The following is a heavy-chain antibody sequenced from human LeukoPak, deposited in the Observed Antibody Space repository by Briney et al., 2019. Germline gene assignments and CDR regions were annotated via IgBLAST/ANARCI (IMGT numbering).Heavy chain of an antibody. D-gene: IGHD3-10*01. CDR3: ARNHYRDYGSFDP. J-gene: IGHJ5*02. CDR2: IYYSGST. CDR1: GGSFSGYY. Sequence: PSETLSRTCAVYGGSFSGYYWSWIRQPPGKGLEWIGYIYYSGSTNYNPSLKSRVTISVDTSKNQFSLKLSSVTAADTAVYYCARNHYRDYGSFDPWGQGTLVTVSS. V-gene: IGHV4-59*01.